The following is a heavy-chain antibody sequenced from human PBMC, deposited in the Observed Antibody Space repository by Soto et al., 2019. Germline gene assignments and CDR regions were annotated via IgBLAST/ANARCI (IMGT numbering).Heavy chain of an antibody. D-gene: IGHD3-10*01. CDR1: GFTFSNYA. Sequence: GGSLRLSCAASGFTFSNYAMGWVRQAPGKGLEWVSTIGGGGANTYFADSVRGRFTISRDNSKNTLYLQMNSLRAEDTAIYYCARGGSFDYWGQGTLVTVSA. CDR3: ARGGSFDY. J-gene: IGHJ4*02. V-gene: IGHV3-23*01. CDR2: IGGGGANT.